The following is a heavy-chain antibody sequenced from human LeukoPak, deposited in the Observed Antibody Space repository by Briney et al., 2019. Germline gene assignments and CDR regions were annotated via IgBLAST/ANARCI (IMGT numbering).Heavy chain of an antibody. CDR1: GYKFTNYW. CDR2: IFPGDSDT. D-gene: IGHD5-12*01. V-gene: IGHV5-51*01. J-gene: IGHJ4*02. CDR3: ASSRFGGLRFDY. Sequence: GESLQISCKGSGYKFTNYWIGWVRQMPGKGLEWMAIIFPGDSDTKYSPSFQDQVTISADKSISTAYLQWSSLKASDTAMYYCASSRFGGLRFDYWGQGTLVTVSS.